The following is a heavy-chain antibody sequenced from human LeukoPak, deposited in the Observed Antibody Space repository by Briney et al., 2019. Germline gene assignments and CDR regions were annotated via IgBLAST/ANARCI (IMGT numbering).Heavy chain of an antibody. J-gene: IGHJ4*02. CDR2: IYYSGST. D-gene: IGHD1-1*01. CDR3: ARWVPRYGRNYFDY. Sequence: SETLSLTCTVSGGSISSYYWSWIRQPPGKGLEWIGYIYYSGSTNYNPSLKSRVTISVDTSKNQFSLKLSSVTAADTAVYYCARWVPRYGRNYFDYWGQGTLVTVSS. CDR1: GGSISSYY. V-gene: IGHV4-59*01.